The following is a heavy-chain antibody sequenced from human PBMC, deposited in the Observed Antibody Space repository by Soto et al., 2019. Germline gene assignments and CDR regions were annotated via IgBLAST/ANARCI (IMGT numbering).Heavy chain of an antibody. J-gene: IGHJ6*02. V-gene: IGHV5-51*01. CDR2: IYPGDSDT. D-gene: IGHD3-22*01. CDR1: GYSFTIYW. CDR3: ARHGPRVYHDNSDYYYYCMDV. Sequence: PGESLKISCKGSGYSFTIYWIGWVRQMPRKDLEWMGIIYPGDSDTRYSPSFQGQVTISADKSISTAYLQWSSLKASDTAMYYCARHGPRVYHDNSDYYYYCMDVWGQGTTVTVSS.